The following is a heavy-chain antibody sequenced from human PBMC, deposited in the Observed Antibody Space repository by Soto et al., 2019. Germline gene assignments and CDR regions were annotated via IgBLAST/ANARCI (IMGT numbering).Heavy chain of an antibody. CDR3: ARGWVRTVTNPIHFQH. V-gene: IGHV1-69*01. Sequence: QVQLVQSGAEVKKPGSSVKVSCKASGGTFSSYAISWVRQAPGQGLEWMGGIIPIFGTANYAQKCQGRVTITADESTSTAYMELSSLRSEDTAVYYCARGWVRTVTNPIHFQHWGQGTLVTVSS. J-gene: IGHJ1*01. CDR1: GGTFSSYA. CDR2: IIPIFGTA. D-gene: IGHD4-17*01.